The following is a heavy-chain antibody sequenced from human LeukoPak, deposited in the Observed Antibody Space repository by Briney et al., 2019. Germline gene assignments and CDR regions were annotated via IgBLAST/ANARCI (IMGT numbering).Heavy chain of an antibody. J-gene: IGHJ5*02. CDR3: ARSEPRTDSSGYYHRGNWFDP. CDR1: GGSFSGYY. V-gene: IGHV4-34*01. D-gene: IGHD3-22*01. CDR2: INHSGST. Sequence: PSETLSLTCAVYGGSFSGYYWSWIRQPPEEGLEWIGEINHSGSTNYNPSLKSRVTISVDTSKNQFSLKLSSVTAADTAVYYCARSEPRTDSSGYYHRGNWFDPWGQGTLVTVSS.